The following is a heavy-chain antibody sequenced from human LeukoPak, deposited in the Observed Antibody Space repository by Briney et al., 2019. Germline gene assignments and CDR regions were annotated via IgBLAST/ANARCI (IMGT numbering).Heavy chain of an antibody. D-gene: IGHD3-22*01. CDR2: IYASGGT. CDR1: GGSLSTYF. V-gene: IGHV4-4*07. Sequence: PSETLSLTCTVSGGSLSTYFWTWIRQPAGKGLEWIGRIYASGGTTHTPSLKSRVTMSVDTSKSQSSLKLSSVTAADTAVYYCARAVYDTSGYYIDYWGQGTLVTVSS. CDR3: ARAVYDTSGYYIDY. J-gene: IGHJ4*02.